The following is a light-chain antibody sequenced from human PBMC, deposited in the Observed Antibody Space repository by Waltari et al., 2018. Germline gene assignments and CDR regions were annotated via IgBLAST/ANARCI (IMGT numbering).Light chain of an antibody. J-gene: IGKJ1*01. CDR2: GAS. V-gene: IGKV3-20*01. CDR3: QQYGSFRT. CDR1: QSVSSSY. Sequence: EIVLTQSPGTLSLSPGERATLSCRASQSVSSSYLAWYQQKPGQAPRLLIYGASSRATGIPDRFSGSGSGTDFTLTISRLEPEDFAVYYCQQYGSFRTFGQGTKEEIK.